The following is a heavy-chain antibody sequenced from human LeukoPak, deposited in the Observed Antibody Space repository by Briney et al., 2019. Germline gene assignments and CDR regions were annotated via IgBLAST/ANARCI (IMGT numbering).Heavy chain of an antibody. D-gene: IGHD3-16*01. J-gene: IGHJ4*02. Sequence: GGSLRLSCAASGFTFSSYAMSWVRQAPGKGLEWVSAISGSGGSTYYADSVKGRFTISRDISKNTLYLQMNSLRAEDTAVYYCAKDGQKGQRFGPARDLTHFDYWGQGTLVTVSS. V-gene: IGHV3-23*01. CDR3: AKDGQKGQRFGPARDLTHFDY. CDR2: ISGSGGST. CDR1: GFTFSSYA.